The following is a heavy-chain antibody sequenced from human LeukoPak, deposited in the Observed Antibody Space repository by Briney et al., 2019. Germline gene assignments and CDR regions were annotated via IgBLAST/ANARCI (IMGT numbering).Heavy chain of an antibody. CDR1: GFTFSSYS. CDR2: ISSSSSYI. V-gene: IGHV3-21*01. D-gene: IGHD3-22*01. J-gene: IGHJ4*02. Sequence: GGSLRLSCAASGFTFSSYSMNWVRQAPGKGLEWVSSISSSSSYIYYADSVKGRFTISGDNAKNSLYLQMNSLRAEDTAVYYCASYNYYDSSGYYYWGQGTLVTVSS. CDR3: ASYNYYDSSGYYY.